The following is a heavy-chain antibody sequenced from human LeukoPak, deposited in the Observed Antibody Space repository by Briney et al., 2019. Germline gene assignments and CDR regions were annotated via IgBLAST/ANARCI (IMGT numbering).Heavy chain of an antibody. CDR1: GYTFTSYG. V-gene: IGHV1-18*01. J-gene: IGHJ6*03. CDR3: ARDLLLLWFGELSGDNYMDA. D-gene: IGHD3-10*01. CDR2: ISAYNGNT. Sequence: ASVKVSCKASGYTFTSYGISWVRQAPGQGLEWMGWISAYNGNTNYAQKLQGGVTMTTDTSTSTAYMELRSLRPDDTAVYYCARDLLLLWFGELSGDNYMDAWGKGTTVTVSS.